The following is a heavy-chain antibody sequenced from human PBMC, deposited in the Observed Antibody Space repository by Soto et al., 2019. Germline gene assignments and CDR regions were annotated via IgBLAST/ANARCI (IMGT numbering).Heavy chain of an antibody. CDR3: AGSSHDNWFAP. CDR1: GSTLSSYA. J-gene: IGHJ5*02. CDR2: IIPIFCTP. V-gene: IGHV1-69*13. Sequence: GASVKVSCKDSGSTLSSYAISWVRQAPGQGLEWMGGIIPIFCTPNHTQKFQGRVTIPADESTSTAYMELSSLSSEDTAVYYCAGSSHDNWFAPGGQGTLVTVSS. D-gene: IGHD1-26*01.